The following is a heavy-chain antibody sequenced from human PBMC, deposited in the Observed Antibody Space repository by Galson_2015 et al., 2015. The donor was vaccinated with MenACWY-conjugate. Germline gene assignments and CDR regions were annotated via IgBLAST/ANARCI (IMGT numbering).Heavy chain of an antibody. CDR3: AREVLNIFAS. V-gene: IGHV6-1*01. CDR2: TYYKSRRIT. J-gene: IGHJ4*02. D-gene: IGHD3-9*01. CDR1: GDSVSGTNVA. Sequence: CAISGDSVSGTNVAWNWIRQSPSRGLEWLGRTYYKSRRITNYAMFVKRRIAISPDTSKNQVTLQLNSVTSEDTAVYYCAREVLNIFASCVQVTLVTVSS.